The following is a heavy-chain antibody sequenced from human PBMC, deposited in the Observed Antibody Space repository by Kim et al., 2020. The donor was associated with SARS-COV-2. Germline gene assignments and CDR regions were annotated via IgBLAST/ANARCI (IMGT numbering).Heavy chain of an antibody. D-gene: IGHD3-10*01. Sequence: ASVKVSCKASGYTFTSHAMHWVRQAPGQRLEWMGFINVGNGNTKYSEKFQGRVTITRDTSASTAYMELSSLRCEDTALYYCARATGSGSYLLDFWGQGSLVTVSS. J-gene: IGHJ4*02. CDR2: INVGNGNT. V-gene: IGHV1-3*01. CDR3: ARATGSGSYLLDF. CDR1: GYTFTSHA.